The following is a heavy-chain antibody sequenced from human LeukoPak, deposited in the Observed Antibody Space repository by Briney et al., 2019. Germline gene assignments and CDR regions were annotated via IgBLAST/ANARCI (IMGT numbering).Heavy chain of an antibody. J-gene: IGHJ5*02. Sequence: SETLSLTCTVSGGSISSYYWSWIRQPPGRGLEWSGYIYYSGITNYNPSLKSRVTISVDTSKNQFSLKLSSVTAADTAVYYCARDGRHCSSTSCPSWFDPWGEGTLVTVSS. CDR1: GGSISSYY. CDR3: ARDGRHCSSTSCPSWFDP. V-gene: IGHV4-59*01. D-gene: IGHD2-2*01. CDR2: IYYSGIT.